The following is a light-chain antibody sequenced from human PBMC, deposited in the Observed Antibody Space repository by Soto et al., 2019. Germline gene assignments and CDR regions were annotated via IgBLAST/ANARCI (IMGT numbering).Light chain of an antibody. V-gene: IGKV3-11*01. J-gene: IGKJ4*01. CDR1: QSGSRY. CDR2: YAS. CDR3: QQRGSWPFT. Sequence: EVVLTQSPATLSLSPGERATLSCRASQSGSRYLAWYQQKPGQAPRLLIYYASNRATVIPARFSGSGSGTDFTLTISSLEPDDFSVYYCQQRGSWPFTFGGGTKLGIK.